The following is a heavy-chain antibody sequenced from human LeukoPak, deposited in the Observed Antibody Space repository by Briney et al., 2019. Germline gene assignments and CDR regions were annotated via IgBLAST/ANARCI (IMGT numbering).Heavy chain of an antibody. V-gene: IGHV1-18*01. Sequence: SVTVSCKPSGYTFTNYGISWVRQAPGQGLEWMGWISAYNGNTNYAQKLQGRVTMTTDTSTSTAYMELRSLRSDDTAVYYCARKLELLGIGYYVYYMDVWGTGTTVS. J-gene: IGHJ6*03. CDR2: ISAYNGNT. D-gene: IGHD1-7*01. CDR1: GYTFTNYG. CDR3: ARKLELLGIGYYVYYMDV.